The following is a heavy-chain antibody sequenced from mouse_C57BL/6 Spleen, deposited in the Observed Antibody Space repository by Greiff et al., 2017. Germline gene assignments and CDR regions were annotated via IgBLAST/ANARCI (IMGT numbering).Heavy chain of an antibody. CDR3: AGGYGSSLYYAMDY. J-gene: IGHJ4*01. D-gene: IGHD1-1*01. Sequence: EVQLVESGGGLVKPGGSLKLSCAASGFTFSDYGMHWVRQAPEKGLEWVAYISSGSSTIYYADTVKGRFTISRDNAKNTLFLQMTSLRSEDTAMYYCAGGYGSSLYYAMDYWGQGTSVTVSS. V-gene: IGHV5-17*01. CDR1: GFTFSDYG. CDR2: ISSGSSTI.